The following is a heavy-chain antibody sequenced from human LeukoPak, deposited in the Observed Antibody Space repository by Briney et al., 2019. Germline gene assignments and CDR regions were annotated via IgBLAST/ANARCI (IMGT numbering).Heavy chain of an antibody. J-gene: IGHJ4*02. CDR3: ARARMLPLDY. D-gene: IGHD3-16*01. Sequence: ASVKVSCKVSGYTLTELSMHWVRQAPGQGLEWMGIINPSGGSTSYAQKFQGRVTMTRDTSTSTVYMELSSLRSEDTAVYYCARARMLPLDYWGQGTLVTVSS. CDR1: GYTLTELS. V-gene: IGHV1-46*01. CDR2: INPSGGST.